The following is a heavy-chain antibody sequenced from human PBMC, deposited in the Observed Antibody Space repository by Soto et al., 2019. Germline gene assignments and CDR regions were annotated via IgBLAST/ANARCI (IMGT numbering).Heavy chain of an antibody. CDR1: GFTFSSYG. CDR3: AKRHYDFWSGYFPLFDY. Sequence: GGSLRLSCAASGFTFSSYGMHWVRQAPGKGLEWVSSISSSSSYIYYADSVKGRFTISRDNAKNSLYLQMNSLRAEDTAVYYCAKRHYDFWSGYFPLFDYWGQGTLVTVS. V-gene: IGHV3-21*04. J-gene: IGHJ4*02. D-gene: IGHD3-3*01. CDR2: ISSSSSYI.